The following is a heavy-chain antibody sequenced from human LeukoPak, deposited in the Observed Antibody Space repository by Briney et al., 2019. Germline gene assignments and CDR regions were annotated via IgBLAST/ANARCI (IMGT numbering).Heavy chain of an antibody. J-gene: IGHJ3*02. Sequence: ASVTDSCKASGYTFISYYMHWVRQAPGQGLQWMGIINPSGGTTSYGQKFQGRVTMTRDTSTSTVYMEVSSLRYEDTAVYYCARAPGADVFDIWGKGTMVTVSS. CDR3: ARAPGADVFDI. V-gene: IGHV1-46*01. CDR2: INPSGGTT. CDR1: GYTFISYY.